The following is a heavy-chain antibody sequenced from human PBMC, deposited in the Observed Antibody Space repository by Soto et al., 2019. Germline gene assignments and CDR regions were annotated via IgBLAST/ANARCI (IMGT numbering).Heavy chain of an antibody. CDR1: GYTFSGYF. V-gene: IGHV1-2*02. J-gene: IGHJ4*02. Sequence: QVQLVQSGADVKKPGASVKVSCKTSGYTFSGYFMHWLRQAPGQGLEWMGWMNPNSGGTDYAQNFQGRVSMTWDTSISTAYMELSRLRSDDTAIYYCARGYYSSSWRVLDYWGRGTLVTVSS. D-gene: IGHD6-13*01. CDR3: ARGYYSSSWRVLDY. CDR2: MNPNSGGT.